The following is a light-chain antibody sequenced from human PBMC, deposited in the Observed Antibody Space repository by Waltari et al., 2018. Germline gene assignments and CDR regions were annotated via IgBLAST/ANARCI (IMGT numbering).Light chain of an antibody. V-gene: IGKV6-21*02. J-gene: IGKJ2*01. CDR1: QSMGGS. CDR3: HQSNILPRT. CDR2: YAS. Sequence: EIVLTQSPDFQSVTPKEKVTITCRASQSMGGSLHWYQQKPDQSPRLLVKYASQSISGVPSRFSGSGYVTDFTLTINSLETEDAATYYCHQSNILPRTFGRGTKLEIK.